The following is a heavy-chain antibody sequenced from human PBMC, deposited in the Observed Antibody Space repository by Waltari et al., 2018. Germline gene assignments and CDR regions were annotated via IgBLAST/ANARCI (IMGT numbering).Heavy chain of an antibody. CDR2: INHSGST. D-gene: IGHD2-2*01. Sequence: QVQLQQWGAGLLKPSETLSLTCAVYGGSFSGYYWSWLRQPPGKGLEWIGEINHSGSTNYNPSLKRRVTISVDTSKNQFSLKLSSVTAADTAVYYCARGVGYCSSTSCYPPDYWGQGTLVTVSS. CDR1: GGSFSGYY. J-gene: IGHJ4*02. V-gene: IGHV4-34*01. CDR3: ARGVGYCSSTSCYPPDY.